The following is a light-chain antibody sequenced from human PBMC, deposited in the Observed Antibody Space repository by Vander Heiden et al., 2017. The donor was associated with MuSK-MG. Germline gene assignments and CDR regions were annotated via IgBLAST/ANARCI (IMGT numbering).Light chain of an antibody. CDR2: NND. V-gene: IGLV1-44*01. J-gene: IGLJ2*01. Sequence: QSVLTQPPSASGTPGQRVTISCSGSSSNIGRNTVNWYQQFPGAAPNLIIYNNDQRPSGIPDRFSCSKSDTSASLAISGLQSEDEAYYYCAAWDDSMNGQVLFGGGTKLTVL. CDR1: SSNIGRNT. CDR3: AAWDDSMNGQVL.